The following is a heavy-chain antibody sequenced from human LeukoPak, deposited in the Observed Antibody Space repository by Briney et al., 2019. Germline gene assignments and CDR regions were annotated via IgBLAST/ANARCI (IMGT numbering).Heavy chain of an antibody. CDR2: INHSGST. CDR3: ARPSYYYGSGSYGGRKAGNYYYYYMDV. Sequence: SETLSLTCAVYGGSFSGYYWSWIRQPPGKGLEWIGEINHSGSTNYNPSLKSRVTISVDTFKNQFSLKLSSVTAADTAVYYCARPSYYYGSGSYGGRKAGNYYYYYMDVWGKGTTVTISS. J-gene: IGHJ6*03. D-gene: IGHD3-10*01. CDR1: GGSFSGYY. V-gene: IGHV4-34*01.